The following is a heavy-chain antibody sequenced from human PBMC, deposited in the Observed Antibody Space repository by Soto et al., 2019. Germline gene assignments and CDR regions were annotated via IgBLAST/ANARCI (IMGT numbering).Heavy chain of an antibody. J-gene: IGHJ6*02. D-gene: IGHD2-15*01. CDR2: IYYSGST. CDR1: GGYISGYY. V-gene: IGHV4-59*01. CDR3: ARDYCSGGSCLHGYYYGMDV. Sequence: PSETLSLTCTVSGGYISGYYWSWIRQPPGKGLEWIGYIYYSGSTNYNPSLKSRVTISVDTSKNQFSLKLSSVTAADTAVYYCARDYCSGGSCLHGYYYGMDVWGQGTTVTVSS.